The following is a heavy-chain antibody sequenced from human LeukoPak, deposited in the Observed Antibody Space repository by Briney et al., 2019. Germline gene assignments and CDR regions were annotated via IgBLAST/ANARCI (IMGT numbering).Heavy chain of an antibody. CDR2: ISYDGSNK. CDR1: GFTFSSYG. J-gene: IGHJ4*02. CDR3: ARWRTGTIFDD. V-gene: IGHV3-30*03. D-gene: IGHD1-7*01. Sequence: PGRSLRLSCAASGFTFSSYGMHWVRQAPGKGLEWGALISYDGSNKDYADSVKGRFTISRDNSKNTLYLQMNSLGPEDTAVYYCARWRTGTIFDDWGQGTLVIVSS.